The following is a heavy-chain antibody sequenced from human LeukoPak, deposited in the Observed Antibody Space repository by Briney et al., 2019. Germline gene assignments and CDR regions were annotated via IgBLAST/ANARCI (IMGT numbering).Heavy chain of an antibody. V-gene: IGHV3-48*03. Sequence: GGSLRLSCAASGFTFSSYEMNWVRQAPGKGLEWVSYISRNGSTIYYADSVKGRFTISRDNAKNSLYLQMNSLRAEDTAVYYCARDHMNYDIWAGYYGAAFDIWGQGTMVTVSS. D-gene: IGHD3-9*01. CDR3: ARDHMNYDIWAGYYGAAFDI. CDR1: GFTFSSYE. J-gene: IGHJ3*02. CDR2: ISRNGSTI.